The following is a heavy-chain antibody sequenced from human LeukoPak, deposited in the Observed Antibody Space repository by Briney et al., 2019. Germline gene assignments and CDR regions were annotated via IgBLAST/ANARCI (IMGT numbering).Heavy chain of an antibody. CDR2: ISYDGSNK. J-gene: IGHJ4*02. CDR3: ARDHPSIAAAGSGLDY. Sequence: GRSLRLSCAASGFTFSSYAMHWVRQAPGKGLEWVAVISYDGSNKYYADSVKGRFTTSRDNSKNTLYLQMNSLRAEDTAVYYCARDHPSIAAAGSGLDYWGQGTLVTVSS. V-gene: IGHV3-30-3*01. CDR1: GFTFSSYA. D-gene: IGHD6-13*01.